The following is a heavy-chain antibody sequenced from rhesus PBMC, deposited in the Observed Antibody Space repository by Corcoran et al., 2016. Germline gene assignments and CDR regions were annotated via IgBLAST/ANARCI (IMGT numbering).Heavy chain of an antibody. CDR1: CSATSSVYG. J-gene: IGHJ4*01. CDR2: MSYTGGST. D-gene: IGHD1-14*01. V-gene: IGHV3S18*01. CDR3: ARGAGTTRLYFDY. Sequence: QLQESCPGLVKPSETPSLTCPVSCSATSSVYGWRWIRQPPGTGLEVVSGMSYTGGSTYEADSVKGRFTISREKAKNKLYLQMDSLRAEDTAVYYCARGAGTTRLYFDYWGQGVLVTVSS.